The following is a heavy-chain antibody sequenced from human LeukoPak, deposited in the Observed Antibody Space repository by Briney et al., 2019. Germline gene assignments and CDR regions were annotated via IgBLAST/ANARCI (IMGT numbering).Heavy chain of an antibody. CDR2: ISAYNGNT. Sequence: ASVKVSCKASGYTFTSYGISWVRQAPGQGLEWMGWISAYNGNTNYAQKLQGRVTMTTGTSTSTAYMELRSLRSDDTAVYYCARGGGYCSSTSCYVRGDFDYWGQGTLVTVSS. CDR1: GYTFTSYG. CDR3: ARGGGYCSSTSCYVRGDFDY. D-gene: IGHD2-2*01. J-gene: IGHJ4*02. V-gene: IGHV1-18*01.